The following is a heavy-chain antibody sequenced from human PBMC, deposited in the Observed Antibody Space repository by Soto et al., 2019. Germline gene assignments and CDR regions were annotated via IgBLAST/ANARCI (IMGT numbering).Heavy chain of an antibody. J-gene: IGHJ5*02. CDR1: GGSFSGYY. V-gene: IGHV4-34*01. D-gene: IGHD3-10*01. CDR2: INHSGST. Sequence: SETLSLTCAVYGGSFSGYYWSWIRQPPGKGLEWIGEINHSGSTNYNPSLKSRVTISVDTSKNQFSLKLSSVTAADTAVYYCARAYYYGSGSYYNWFDPWGQGTLVTVSS. CDR3: ARAYYYGSGSYYNWFDP.